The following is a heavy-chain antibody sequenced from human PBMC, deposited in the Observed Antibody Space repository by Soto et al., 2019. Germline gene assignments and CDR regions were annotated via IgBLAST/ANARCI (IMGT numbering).Heavy chain of an antibody. V-gene: IGHV3-74*01. CDR1: GFTFSSHW. CDR3: VRGTTDWYGVDL. CDR2: INTGGAT. Sequence: EVHLVESGGGLVQPGGSLRLSCAVSGFTFSSHWMHWVRQVPGKGLQWVSRINTGGATNYADFVEGRFTISRDNSKNTLYLRMNSLRGEDTAQYYCVRGTTDWYGVDLWGRGTLVTVSS. D-gene: IGHD3-10*01. J-gene: IGHJ5*02.